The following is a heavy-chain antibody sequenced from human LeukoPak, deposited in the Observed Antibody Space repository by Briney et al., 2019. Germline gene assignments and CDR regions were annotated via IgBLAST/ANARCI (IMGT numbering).Heavy chain of an antibody. CDR3: ARRSSSSPYYYGMDV. J-gene: IGHJ6*02. Sequence: PGGSLRLSCAASGFTFSSYDMHWVRHATGKGLEWVSAIGTVGDTYYPDSVKGRFAISRENARNSLYLQMNSLRAGDTAVYYCARRSSSSPYYYGMDVWGQGTTVTVSS. CDR2: IGTVGDT. D-gene: IGHD6-6*01. V-gene: IGHV3-13*01. CDR1: GFTFSSYD.